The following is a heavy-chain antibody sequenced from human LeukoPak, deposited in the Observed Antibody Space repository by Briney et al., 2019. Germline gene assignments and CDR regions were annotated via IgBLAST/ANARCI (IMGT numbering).Heavy chain of an antibody. Sequence: QPGGSLRLSCTVSGFTFSSYSMNWVRQAPGKGLEWVSYISSSSSTIYYADSVKGRFTISRDNAKNSLYLQMNSLRAEDTAVYYCARALPHIVVVPAAEIDYWGQGTLVTVSS. CDR1: GFTFSSYS. CDR2: ISSSSSTI. V-gene: IGHV3-48*04. D-gene: IGHD2-2*01. CDR3: ARALPHIVVVPAAEIDY. J-gene: IGHJ4*02.